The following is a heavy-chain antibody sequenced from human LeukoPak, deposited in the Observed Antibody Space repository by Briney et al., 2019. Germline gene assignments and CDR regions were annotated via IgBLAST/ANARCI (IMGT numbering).Heavy chain of an antibody. CDR1: GYTFTSYG. Sequence: GASVKVSCKGSGYTFTSYGISWVRQAPGQGLEGMGWISAYNGNTNYAQKLQGRVTMTTDTSTSTAYMELRILRSDDTAVYYCARDLSIAAAGTMFDYWGQGTLVTVSS. CDR3: ARDLSIAAAGTMFDY. CDR2: ISAYNGNT. J-gene: IGHJ4*02. V-gene: IGHV1-18*01. D-gene: IGHD6-13*01.